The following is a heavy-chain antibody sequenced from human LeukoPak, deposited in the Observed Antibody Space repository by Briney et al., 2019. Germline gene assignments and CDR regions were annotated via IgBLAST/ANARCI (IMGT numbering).Heavy chain of an antibody. D-gene: IGHD1-26*01. V-gene: IGHV4-59*12. J-gene: IGHJ4*02. CDR3: ARGGGSYYCDY. Sequence: PSETLSLTCTVSGGSISSYYWSWIRQPPGKGLEWIGYIYYSGSTNYNPSLKSRVTISVDTSKNQFSLNLSSVTAADTAVYYCARGGGSYYCDYWGQGALITVSS. CDR1: GGSISSYY. CDR2: IYYSGST.